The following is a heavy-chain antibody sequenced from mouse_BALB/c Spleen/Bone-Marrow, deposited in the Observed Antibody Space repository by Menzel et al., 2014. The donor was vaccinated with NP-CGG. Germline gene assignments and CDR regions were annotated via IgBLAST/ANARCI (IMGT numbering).Heavy chain of an antibody. V-gene: IGHV10-1*02. D-gene: IGHD2-4*01. CDR3: VRQNYDYAWFAY. CDR1: GFTFNTYA. CDR2: IRSKSNNYAT. J-gene: IGHJ3*01. Sequence: EVQLQQSGGGLVQPKGPLKLSCAASGFTFNTYAMNWVRQAPGKGLEWVARIRSKSNNYATYYADSVKDRFTISRDDSQSMLYLQMNNLKTEDTAMYYCVRQNYDYAWFAYWGQGTLVTVSA.